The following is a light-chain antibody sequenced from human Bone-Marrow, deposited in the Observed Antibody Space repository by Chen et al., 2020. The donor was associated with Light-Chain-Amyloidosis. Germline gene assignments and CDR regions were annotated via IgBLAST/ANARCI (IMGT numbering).Light chain of an antibody. CDR3: QVWDRSSDRPV. V-gene: IGLV3-21*02. Sequence: SYVLTQPSSVSAAPGQTATLACGGNNIGSTSLHWYQQTPGQAPLLVVYDDSDRPSGIPERLSGSNSGNTATLTISRVEAGDEADYYCQVWDRSSDRPVFGGGTKLTVL. J-gene: IGLJ3*02. CDR2: DDS. CDR1: NIGSTS.